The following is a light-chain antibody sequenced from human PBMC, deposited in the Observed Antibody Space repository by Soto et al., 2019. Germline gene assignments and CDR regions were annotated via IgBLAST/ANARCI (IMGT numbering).Light chain of an antibody. CDR3: QSYDRILRVV. Sequence: QSVLTQPPSVSGAPGQRFTVSCTGSSSNIGAGFVVHWYQQLPGAVPKLLIYDNNNRPSGVPDRFSGSTSGTSASLAITGLQAEDEADYYCQSYDRILRVVFGGGTKVTVL. CDR2: DNN. J-gene: IGLJ2*01. V-gene: IGLV1-40*01. CDR1: SSNIGAGFV.